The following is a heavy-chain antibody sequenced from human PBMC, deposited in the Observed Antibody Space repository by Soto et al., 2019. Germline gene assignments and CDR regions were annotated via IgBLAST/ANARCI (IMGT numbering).Heavy chain of an antibody. D-gene: IGHD3-3*01. CDR2: IWYDGSNK. Sequence: PGGSLRLSCAASGFTFSSYGMHWVRQAPGKGLEWVAVIWYDGSNKYYADSVKGRFTISRDNSKNTLYLQMNSLRAEDTAVYYCARDPEHYDFWSGYYPNYYYYGMDVWGQGTTVTVSS. CDR1: GFTFSSYG. CDR3: ARDPEHYDFWSGYYPNYYYYGMDV. V-gene: IGHV3-33*01. J-gene: IGHJ6*02.